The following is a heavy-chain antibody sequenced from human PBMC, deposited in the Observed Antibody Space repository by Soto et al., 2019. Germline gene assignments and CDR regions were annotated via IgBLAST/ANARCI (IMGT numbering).Heavy chain of an antibody. D-gene: IGHD2-15*01. CDR1: GITFSSYA. V-gene: IGHV3-23*01. Sequence: GGSLRLSCAASGITFSSYAMSWVRQAPGKGLEWVSAISSSGGSTYYADSVKGRFTISRDNSKNTLYLQMNSLRAEDTAVYYCAKGQTAPQDIVRVEAATCLDYWGQGTLVTVSS. J-gene: IGHJ4*02. CDR3: AKGQTAPQDIVRVEAATCLDY. CDR2: ISSSGGST.